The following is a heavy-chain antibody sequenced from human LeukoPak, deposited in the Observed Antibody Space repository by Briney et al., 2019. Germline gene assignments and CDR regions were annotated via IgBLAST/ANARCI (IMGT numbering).Heavy chain of an antibody. V-gene: IGHV5-51*01. Sequence: GESLKISCKGSGYSFTSYWIGWVRQIPGKGLEWMGIIYPGDSDIKYSPSFQGQVTMSADKSLNTAYLQWSSLKASDTAMYYCARRGSGYDFLNYWGQGTLVTVSS. J-gene: IGHJ4*02. D-gene: IGHD5-12*01. CDR2: IYPGDSDI. CDR3: ARRGSGYDFLNY. CDR1: GYSFTSYW.